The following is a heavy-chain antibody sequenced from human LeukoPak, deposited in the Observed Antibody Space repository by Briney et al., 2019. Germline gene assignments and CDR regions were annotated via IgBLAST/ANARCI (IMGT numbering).Heavy chain of an antibody. CDR1: GGSISSGGYY. J-gene: IGHJ4*02. Sequence: PSETPSLTCTVSGGSISSGGYYWSWIRQHPGKGLEWIGYIYYSGSTYYNPSLKSRVTISVDTSKNQFSLKLSSVTAADTAVYYCARAGIAAAVPTFDYWGQGTLVTVSS. CDR2: IYYSGST. CDR3: ARAGIAAAVPTFDY. V-gene: IGHV4-31*03. D-gene: IGHD6-13*01.